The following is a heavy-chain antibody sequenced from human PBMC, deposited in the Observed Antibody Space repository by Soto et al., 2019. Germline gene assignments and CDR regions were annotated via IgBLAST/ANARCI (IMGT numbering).Heavy chain of an antibody. CDR2: IYTSGST. Sequence: QLQVQESGPGLVKPSETLSLTCSVSGGSISSYYWSWVRQPAGKGLEWIGRIYTSGSTNYNPSLKSRVTVSVDPSKNQLSLKLSSVTAADTAVYFCAGDQGYYYSGTDVWGQGTTVTVSS. CDR1: GGSISSYY. V-gene: IGHV4-4*07. J-gene: IGHJ6*02. CDR3: AGDQGYYYSGTDV.